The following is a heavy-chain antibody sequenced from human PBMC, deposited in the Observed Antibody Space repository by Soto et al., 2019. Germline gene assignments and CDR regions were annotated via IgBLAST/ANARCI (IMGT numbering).Heavy chain of an antibody. CDR1: GFTFSSYG. V-gene: IGHV3-23*01. CDR2: ISGSGGST. D-gene: IGHD2-2*01. J-gene: IGHJ6*02. CDR3: CQPRGIVVVPAAVMDV. Sequence: GGSLRLSCAASGFTFSSYGMHWVRQAPGKGLEWVSAISGSGGSTYYADSVKGRFTISRDNSKNTLYLQMNSLRAEDTAVYYCCQPRGIVVVPAAVMDVWGQGTTVTVSS.